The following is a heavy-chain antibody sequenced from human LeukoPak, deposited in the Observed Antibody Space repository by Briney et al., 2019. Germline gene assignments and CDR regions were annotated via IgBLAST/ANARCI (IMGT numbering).Heavy chain of an antibody. J-gene: IGHJ3*02. Sequence: GGSLRLSCAASGFTFDDYALHWVRQAPGKGLEWVSGISWSSGSIGYADSVKGRFTISRDNAENSLYLQMNSLRAEDTALYYCAKDIGAVAGYAFDIWGQGTMVTVSS. CDR3: AKDIGAVAGYAFDI. D-gene: IGHD6-19*01. V-gene: IGHV3-9*01. CDR1: GFTFDDYA. CDR2: ISWSSGSI.